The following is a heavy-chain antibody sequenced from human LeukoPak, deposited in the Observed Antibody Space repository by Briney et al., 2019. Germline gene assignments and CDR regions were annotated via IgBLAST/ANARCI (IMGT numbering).Heavy chain of an antibody. Sequence: SETLSLTCAVYGGSFSGYYWSWIRQPPGKGLEWIGEINHSGSTNYNPSLKSRVTISVDTSKNQFSLKLSSVTAADTAVYYCARHSSRGYSYGLDYWGQGTLVTVSS. D-gene: IGHD5-18*01. J-gene: IGHJ4*02. V-gene: IGHV4-34*01. CDR2: INHSGST. CDR3: ARHSSRGYSYGLDY. CDR1: GGSFSGYY.